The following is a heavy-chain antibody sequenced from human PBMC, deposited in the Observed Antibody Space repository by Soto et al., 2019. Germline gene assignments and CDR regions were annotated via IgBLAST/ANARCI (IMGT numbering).Heavy chain of an antibody. Sequence: SETLSLTCTVSGGSMSRYFWSWIRQPPGKGLEWIGYIYYSGTTNYNPSLKSRVTTSLDTSKNQFSLKVVSLTAADTAFYYCARGRGGTYDAFDIWGPGTLVTVS. J-gene: IGHJ3*02. D-gene: IGHD1-26*01. CDR2: IYYSGTT. CDR3: ARGRGGTYDAFDI. V-gene: IGHV4-59*01. CDR1: GGSMSRYF.